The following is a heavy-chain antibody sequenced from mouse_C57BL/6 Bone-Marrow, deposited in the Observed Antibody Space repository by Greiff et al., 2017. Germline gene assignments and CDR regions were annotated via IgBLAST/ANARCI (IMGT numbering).Heavy chain of an antibody. J-gene: IGHJ4*01. CDR1: GYTFTSYW. Sequence: QVQLKQPGAELVKPGASVKLSCKASGYTFTSYWMQWVKQRPGQGLECIGEIDPSDSYTNYNQKFKGKATLTVDTSSSTAYMQLSSLTSEDSAVYYCAREDYYAMDYWGQGTSVTVSS. V-gene: IGHV1-50*01. CDR2: IDPSDSYT. CDR3: AREDYYAMDY.